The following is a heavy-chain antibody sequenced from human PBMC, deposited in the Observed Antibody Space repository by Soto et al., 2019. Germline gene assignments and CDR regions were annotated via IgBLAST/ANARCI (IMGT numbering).Heavy chain of an antibody. D-gene: IGHD2-15*01. CDR3: TTGSVEGI. CDR1: GFSFNEAW. V-gene: IGHV3-15*07. J-gene: IGHJ6*02. Sequence: EVQLVESAGGLVKPGGSLRLSCVASGFSFNEAWMNWVRQAPGEGLEWVGRIKTSAGGGATDYAAPVQGRFTISRDDSKNALYLHMNRLRTADTAIYYCTTGSVEGIWGQGTTFTVSS. CDR2: IKTSAGGGAT.